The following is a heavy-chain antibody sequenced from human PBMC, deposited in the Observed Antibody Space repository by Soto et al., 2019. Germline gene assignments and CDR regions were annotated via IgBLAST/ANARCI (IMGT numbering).Heavy chain of an antibody. CDR1: GGTFSSYA. J-gene: IGHJ4*02. Sequence: QVQLVQSGAEVKKPGSSVKVSCKASGGTFSSYAISWVRQAPGQGLEWMGGIIPIFGTANYAQKFQGRVTXXAXEXXSTDYMELRSLRSEDTAVYYCARGGRGYSRYYFDYWGQGTLVTVSS. CDR2: IIPIFGTA. V-gene: IGHV1-69*12. CDR3: ARGGRGYSRYYFDY. D-gene: IGHD5-18*01.